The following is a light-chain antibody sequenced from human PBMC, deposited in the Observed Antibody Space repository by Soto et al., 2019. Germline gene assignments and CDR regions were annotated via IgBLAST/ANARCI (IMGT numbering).Light chain of an antibody. V-gene: IGKV3-20*01. CDR1: ESVGTSL. CDR2: ATS. Sequence: EIVLTQSPGTLSLSPGERATLSCRASESVGTSLLVWYQQKPGMPPRLLMYATSNRATGIPARFSGSGSGTDFTLTITRLEPEDSAVYYCQQYDNLPLTFGGGTKVEIK. J-gene: IGKJ4*01. CDR3: QQYDNLPLT.